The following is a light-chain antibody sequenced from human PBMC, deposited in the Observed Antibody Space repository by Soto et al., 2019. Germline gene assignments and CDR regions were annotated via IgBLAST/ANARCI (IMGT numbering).Light chain of an antibody. V-gene: IGLV1-44*01. CDR2: RNN. CDR3: AAWDDSLMGV. CDR1: SSNIGGNT. J-gene: IGLJ7*01. Sequence: QSVLTQPPSASGTPGQRVTISCSGSSSNIGGNTVNWYQQLPGTAPKLLIYRNNQRPSGVPDRFSGSKSGTSASLAISGLQSEDEAVYYCAAWDDSLMGVFGGGTQLTVL.